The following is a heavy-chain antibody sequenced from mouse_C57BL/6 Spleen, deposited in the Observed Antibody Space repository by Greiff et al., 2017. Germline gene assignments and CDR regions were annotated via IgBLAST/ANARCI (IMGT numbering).Heavy chain of an antibody. CDR3: TTDYGSSYGYFDV. CDR1: GFNIKDYY. V-gene: IGHV14-1*01. J-gene: IGHJ1*03. CDR2: IDPEDGDT. Sequence: VHVKQSGAELVRPGASVKLSCTASGFNIKDYYMHWVKQRPEQGLEWIGRIDPEDGDTEYAPKFQGKATMTADTSSNTAYLQLSSLTSEDTAVYYCTTDYGSSYGYFDVWGTGTTVTVSS. D-gene: IGHD1-1*01.